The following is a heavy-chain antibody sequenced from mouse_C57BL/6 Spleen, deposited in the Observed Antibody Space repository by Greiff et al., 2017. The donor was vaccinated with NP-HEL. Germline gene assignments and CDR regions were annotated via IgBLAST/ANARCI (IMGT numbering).Heavy chain of an antibody. Sequence: EVQGVESGGGLVKPGGSLKLSCAASGFTFSDYGMHWVRQAPEKGLEWVAYISSGSSTIYYADTVKGRFTISRDNAKNTLFLQMTSLRSEDTAMYYCARLVVAPYAVDYWGQGTTVTVAS. CDR3: ARLVVAPYAVDY. CDR2: ISSGSSTI. D-gene: IGHD1-1*01. V-gene: IGHV5-17*01. CDR1: GFTFSDYG. J-gene: IGHJ4*01.